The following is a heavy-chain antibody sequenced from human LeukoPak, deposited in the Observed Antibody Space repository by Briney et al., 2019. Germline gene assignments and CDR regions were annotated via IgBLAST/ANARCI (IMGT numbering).Heavy chain of an antibody. CDR2: ISYDENNK. CDR3: ARGGSYYVSDLDY. Sequence: GGSLRLSCAASGFTFTNYAMYWVRQAPGKGLEWVAVISYDENNKYYADSVEGRFTISRDNSENTLYLQMNSLRAEDTAVYYCARGGSYYVSDLDYWGQGTLATVPS. D-gene: IGHD1-26*01. J-gene: IGHJ4*02. CDR1: GFTFTNYA. V-gene: IGHV3-30-3*01.